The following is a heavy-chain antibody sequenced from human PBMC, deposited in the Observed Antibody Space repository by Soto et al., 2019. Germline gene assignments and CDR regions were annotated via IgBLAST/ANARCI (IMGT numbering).Heavy chain of an antibody. J-gene: IGHJ6*02. D-gene: IGHD2-2*02. V-gene: IGHV5-10-1*01. Sequence: GESLKISCKGSGYSFTSYWISWVRQMPGKGLEWMGRIDPSDSYTNYSPSFQGHVTISADKSISTAYLQWSSLKASDTAMYYCARELGYCSSTSCYSPPYGMDVWGQGTTVTVS. CDR1: GYSFTSYW. CDR2: IDPSDSYT. CDR3: ARELGYCSSTSCYSPPYGMDV.